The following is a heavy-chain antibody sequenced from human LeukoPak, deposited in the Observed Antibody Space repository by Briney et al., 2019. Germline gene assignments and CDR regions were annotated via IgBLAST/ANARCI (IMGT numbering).Heavy chain of an antibody. D-gene: IGHD2/OR15-2a*01. CDR1: GFTVSDNY. Sequence: GGSLRLSCAASGFTVSDNYMTWVRQAPGKGLEWVSYISSSGDNIYFADSVKGRFTISRDNAKNSLFLQMNSLRAEDTAVYYCARVTYAVPDYWGQGTLVTVSS. CDR3: ARVTYAVPDY. CDR2: ISSSGDNI. J-gene: IGHJ4*02. V-gene: IGHV3-11*04.